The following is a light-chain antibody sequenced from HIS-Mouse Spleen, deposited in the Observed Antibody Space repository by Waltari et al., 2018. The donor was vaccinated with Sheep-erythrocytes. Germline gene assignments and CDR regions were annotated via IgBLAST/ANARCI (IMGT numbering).Light chain of an antibody. CDR2: EAT. J-gene: IGKJ1*01. CDR1: HHIQDD. Sequence: TTLTQPPASMSATPGGKETISCKANHHIQDDRNGYQQKPGEAAIIIIQEATTLVPGIPPRFSGSGYGTDFTLTINNIESEDAAYYFCLQHDNFPWTFGQGTKVEIK. CDR3: LQHDNFPWT. V-gene: IGKV5-2*01.